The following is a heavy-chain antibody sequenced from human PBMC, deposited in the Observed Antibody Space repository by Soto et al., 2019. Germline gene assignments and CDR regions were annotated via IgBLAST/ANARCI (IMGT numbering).Heavy chain of an antibody. CDR3: ARGEILAYCGGDCYSGFDY. D-gene: IGHD2-21*02. J-gene: IGHJ4*02. CDR2: IIPIFGTA. CDR1: GGTFSSYA. Sequence: ASVKVSCKASGGTFSSYAISWVRQAPGQGLEWMGGIIPIFGTANYAQKFQGRVTITADESTSTAYVELSSLRSEDTAVYYCARGEILAYCGGDCYSGFDYWGQGTLVTVSS. V-gene: IGHV1-69*13.